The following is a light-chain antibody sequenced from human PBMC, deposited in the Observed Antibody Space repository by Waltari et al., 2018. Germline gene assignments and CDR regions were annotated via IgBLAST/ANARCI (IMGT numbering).Light chain of an antibody. CDR1: SSDVGPSHY. V-gene: IGLV2-14*03. CDR3: NSYTTISTWV. J-gene: IGLJ3*02. CDR2: DVS. Sequence: QSALTQPASVSGSPGQSITISCTGTSSDVGPSHYFSWYQQYPGKAPKLIIYDVSYRPSGVSSRFSGSKSGNTASLTISGLQAEDEADYYCNSYTTISTWVFGGGTKLTVL.